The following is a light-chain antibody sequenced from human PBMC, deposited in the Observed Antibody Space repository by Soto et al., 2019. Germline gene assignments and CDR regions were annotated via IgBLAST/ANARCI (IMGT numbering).Light chain of an antibody. V-gene: IGKV3-20*01. J-gene: IGKJ3*01. Sequence: EIVLTQSPGTLSLSPGESATLSCRATQSVSSSFLAWYQQKPGLAPRLLIYVASTRATGIPDRFSGSGSGTDFTRTISRLETEDFEVYYWQLYGSAPRNFGPDTKVYIE. CDR1: QSVSSSF. CDR2: VAS. CDR3: QLYGSAPRN.